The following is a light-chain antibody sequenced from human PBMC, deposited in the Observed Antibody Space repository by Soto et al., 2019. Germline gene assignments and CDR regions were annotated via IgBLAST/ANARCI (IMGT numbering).Light chain of an antibody. Sequence: ENVLTQSPGTLSLSPGERATLSCRASQSVSSSYLAWYQQKTGQAPRLLIYGTSSRATGVPDRFSGSGSGTDFTLTISRLEPEDFAVYFCQQYGGSPPLTFGGGTKVEI. CDR2: GTS. J-gene: IGKJ4*01. V-gene: IGKV3-20*01. CDR1: QSVSSSY. CDR3: QQYGGSPPLT.